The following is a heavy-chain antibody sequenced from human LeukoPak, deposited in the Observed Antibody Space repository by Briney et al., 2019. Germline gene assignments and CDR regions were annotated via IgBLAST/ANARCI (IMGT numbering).Heavy chain of an antibody. CDR1: GGSISSSTYF. V-gene: IGHV4-39*07. CDR2: IYYSGST. CDR3: ARDSLTWLQSRTSWFDP. Sequence: PSETLSLTCTVSGGSISSSTYFWGRIRQPPGKGLEWIGTIYYSGSTYYNPSLKRRVTISVDSSKNQFSLRLSSVTAADTAVYYCARDSLTWLQSRTSWFDPWGQGTLVTVSS. J-gene: IGHJ5*02. D-gene: IGHD5-24*01.